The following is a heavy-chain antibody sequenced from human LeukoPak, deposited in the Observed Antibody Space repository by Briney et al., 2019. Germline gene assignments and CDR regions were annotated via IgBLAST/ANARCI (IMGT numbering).Heavy chain of an antibody. V-gene: IGHV3-7*03. J-gene: IGHJ4*02. CDR2: IKQDGSEK. D-gene: IGHD2-15*01. CDR1: GFTFSSYW. Sequence: PGGSLRLSCAASGFTFSSYWMSWVRQAPGKGLEWVANIKQDGSEKYYVDSVKGRFTISRDNAKNPLYLQMNSLRAEDTAVYYCARIGGSCYSGCDYFDYWGQGTLVTVSS. CDR3: ARIGGSCYSGCDYFDY.